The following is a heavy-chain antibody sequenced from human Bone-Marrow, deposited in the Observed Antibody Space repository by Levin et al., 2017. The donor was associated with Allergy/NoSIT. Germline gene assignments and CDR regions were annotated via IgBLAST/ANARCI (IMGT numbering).Heavy chain of an antibody. CDR1: GLTFYHEW. CDR2: LKSKPDGGTS. J-gene: IGHJ4*02. V-gene: IGHV3-15*01. CDR3: TIGGGPGHN. D-gene: IGHD3-10*01. Sequence: GGSLRLSCATSGLTFYHEWVNWVRQAPGKGLEWVGRLKSKPDGGTSDYGAAVKGRFTISRDDSKETQYLQMDRLETGDSGVYYCTIGGGPGHNWGQGTLVTVSS.